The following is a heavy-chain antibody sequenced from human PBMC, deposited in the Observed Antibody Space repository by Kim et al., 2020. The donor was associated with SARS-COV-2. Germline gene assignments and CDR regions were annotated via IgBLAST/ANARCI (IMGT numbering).Heavy chain of an antibody. D-gene: IGHD2-21*01. J-gene: IGHJ6*02. V-gene: IGHV3-30*02. Sequence: VKGRFTISRDNSKNTLYLQMNSLRAEDTAVYYCAKSIGDPDPYYYYGMDVWGQGTTVTVSS. CDR3: AKSIGDPDPYYYYGMDV.